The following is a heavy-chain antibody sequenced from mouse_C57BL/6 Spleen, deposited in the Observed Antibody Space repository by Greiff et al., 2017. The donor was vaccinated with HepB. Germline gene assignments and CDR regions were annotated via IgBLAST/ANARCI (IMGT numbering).Heavy chain of an antibody. V-gene: IGHV1-61*01. CDR1: GYTFTSYW. D-gene: IGHD1-1*01. CDR2: IYPSDSET. CDR3: ARLGLRSFDY. J-gene: IGHJ2*01. Sequence: QVQLQQPGAELVRPGSSVKLSCKASGYTFTSYWMDWVKQRPGQGLEWIGNIYPSDSETHYNQKFKDKATLTVDKSSSTAYMQLSSLTSEDSTVYYCARLGLRSFDYWGQGTTLTVSS.